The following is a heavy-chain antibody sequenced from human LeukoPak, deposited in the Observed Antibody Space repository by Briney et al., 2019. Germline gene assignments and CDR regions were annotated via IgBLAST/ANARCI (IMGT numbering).Heavy chain of an antibody. J-gene: IGHJ4*02. V-gene: IGHV4-34*01. CDR1: GGSFSGYY. Sequence: SETLSLTCAVYGGSFSGYYWSWIRQPPGKGLEWIGEINHSGSTSYNPSLKSRVTISVDTSKNQFSLKLSSVTAADTAVYYCARGGGYYDSSGYTFDYWGQGTLVTVSS. D-gene: IGHD3-22*01. CDR3: ARGGGYYDSSGYTFDY. CDR2: INHSGST.